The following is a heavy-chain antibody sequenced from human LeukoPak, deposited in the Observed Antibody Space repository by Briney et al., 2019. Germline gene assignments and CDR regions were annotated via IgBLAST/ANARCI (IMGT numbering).Heavy chain of an antibody. CDR2: IIPIFGTA. V-gene: IGHV1-69*05. D-gene: IGHD6-19*01. J-gene: IGHJ4*02. Sequence: SVKVSCKASGGTFSSYAISWVRQAPGQGLEWMGGIIPIFGTANYAQKFQGRVTITTDESTSTAYMELSSLRSEDTAVYYCARSPSSGWYFDYWGQGTLVTVSS. CDR3: ARSPSSGWYFDY. CDR1: GGTFSSYA.